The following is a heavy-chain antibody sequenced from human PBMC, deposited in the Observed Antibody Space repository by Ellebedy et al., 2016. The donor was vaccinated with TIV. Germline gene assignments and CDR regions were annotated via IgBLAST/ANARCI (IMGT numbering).Heavy chain of an antibody. CDR3: AKGRSPGYYHFDP. CDR2: VSSFGVKT. V-gene: IGHV3-23*01. D-gene: IGHD3-3*01. CDR1: GFMFRTYD. Sequence: GESLKISCEASGFMFRTYDMNWVRQAPGKGLEWVAGVSSFGVKTYYADSVKGRLTISRDNPKNMGYLQMTRLRVEDTALYYGAKGRSPGYYHFDPWGQGTLVTVSS. J-gene: IGHJ5*02.